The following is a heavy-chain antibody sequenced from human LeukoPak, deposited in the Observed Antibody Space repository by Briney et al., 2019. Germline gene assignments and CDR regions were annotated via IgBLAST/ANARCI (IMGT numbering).Heavy chain of an antibody. CDR1: GFTFSSYT. D-gene: IGHD5-24*01. J-gene: IGHJ4*02. V-gene: IGHV3-21*01. CDR2: ISSSSSDI. Sequence: GGSRRLSCTTSGFTFSSYTMNWVRQAPGKGLDWVSSISSSSSDIYYADSVKGRFTIFRDNAKNSVYLQMNSLRAEDTAVYYCARAMAVPANNDYWGQGTLVTVSS. CDR3: ARAMAVPANNDY.